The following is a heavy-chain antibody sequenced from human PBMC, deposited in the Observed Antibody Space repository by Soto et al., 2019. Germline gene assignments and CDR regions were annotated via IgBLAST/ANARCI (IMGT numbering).Heavy chain of an antibody. V-gene: IGHV4-59*12. J-gene: IGHJ4*02. CDR1: GGSISNFY. Sequence: PSETMSLTCTVSGGSISNFYWSWIRQPPGKGLEWLGYISYSGNTNYNPSLKSRVSISVDTSKNQLSLNLTSVTAADTAVYYCARAPMGLSRSYFDSWGKGTPVTVSS. CDR3: ARAPMGLSRSYFDS. D-gene: IGHD2-8*01. CDR2: ISYSGNT.